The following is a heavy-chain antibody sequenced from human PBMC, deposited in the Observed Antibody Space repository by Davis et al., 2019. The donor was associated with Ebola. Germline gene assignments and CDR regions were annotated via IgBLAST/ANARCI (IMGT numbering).Heavy chain of an antibody. V-gene: IGHV1-46*01. Sequence: ASVKVSCKASGYTFTSYYMHWVRQAPGQGLEWMGIINPSGGSTSYAQKFQGRVTMTRDTSTSTAYMELRSLRSDDTAVYYCARVSVLDAFDMWGQGTMVTVSS. CDR2: INPSGGST. J-gene: IGHJ3*02. CDR3: ARVSVLDAFDM. CDR1: GYTFTSYY. D-gene: IGHD2/OR15-2a*01.